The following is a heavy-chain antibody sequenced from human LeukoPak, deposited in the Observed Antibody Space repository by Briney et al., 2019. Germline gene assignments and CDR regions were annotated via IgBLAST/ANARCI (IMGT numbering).Heavy chain of an antibody. CDR2: IIPIFGTA. V-gene: IGHV1-69*13. CDR1: GGTFSSYA. J-gene: IGHJ5*02. Sequence: SVKVSCKASGGTFSSYAISWVRQAPGQGLEWMGGIIPIFGTANYAQKFQGRVTITADESTSTAYMELSSLRSEDTAVYYCASFDDYGDYGVDWFDPWGQGTLVTVSS. CDR3: ASFDDYGDYGVDWFDP. D-gene: IGHD4-17*01.